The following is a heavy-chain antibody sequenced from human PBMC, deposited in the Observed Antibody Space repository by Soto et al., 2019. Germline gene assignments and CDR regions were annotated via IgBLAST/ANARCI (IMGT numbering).Heavy chain of an antibody. D-gene: IGHD6-19*01. CDR3: ARDGWLGNFDY. CDR2: ISYDGSNK. J-gene: IGHJ4*02. V-gene: IGHV3-30-3*01. CDR1: GFTFSSYA. Sequence: QVQLVESGGGVVQPGRSLRLSCAASGFTFSSYAMHWVRQAPGKGLEWVAVISYDGSNKYYADSVKGRFTISRDNSKNTLYRQMNSLRAEDTAVYYCARDGWLGNFDYWGQGTLFTVSS.